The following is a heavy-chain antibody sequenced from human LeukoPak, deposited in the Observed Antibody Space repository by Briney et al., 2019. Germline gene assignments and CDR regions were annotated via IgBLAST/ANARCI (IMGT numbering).Heavy chain of an antibody. CDR2: IYTSGST. J-gene: IGHJ6*03. V-gene: IGHV4-4*07. CDR1: VGSISSYY. CDR3: ARVNSGYDVYYYYYMDV. Sequence: SSETLSLTCTVSVGSISSYYWSWIRQPAGKGLEWIGRIYTSGSTNYNPSLKSRVTMSVDTSKNQFSLTLSSVTAADTAVYYCARVNSGYDVYYYYYMDVWGKGTTVTVSS. D-gene: IGHD5-12*01.